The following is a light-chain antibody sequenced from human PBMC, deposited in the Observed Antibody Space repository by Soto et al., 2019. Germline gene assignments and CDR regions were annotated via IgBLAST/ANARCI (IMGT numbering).Light chain of an antibody. CDR1: YSDVGGYNY. Sequence: QSLLTQPASVSGSPGQSITISCTGTYSDVGGYNYVSWYQQHPGKAPKLMIFEINNRPSGISNRFSGSKSGNTASLTISGLQAEDEADYFCSSYTSSTTLVLFGGGTKLTVL. V-gene: IGLV2-14*01. CDR3: SSYTSSTTLVL. CDR2: EIN. J-gene: IGLJ2*01.